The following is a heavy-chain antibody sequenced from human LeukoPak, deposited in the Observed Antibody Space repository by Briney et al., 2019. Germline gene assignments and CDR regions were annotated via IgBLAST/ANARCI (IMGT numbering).Heavy chain of an antibody. CDR2: ISTYNGNT. Sequence: GASVKVSCKASGYTFNSYDISWVRQAPGQGLEWMAWISTYNGNTNYAQKVQGRATMTTDTSTSTAYMELRSLRSDDTAVYYRARVLRYDFWSAYYFDYWGQGTLATVSS. V-gene: IGHV1-18*01. CDR1: GYTFNSYD. CDR3: ARVLRYDFWSAYYFDY. J-gene: IGHJ4*02. D-gene: IGHD3-3*01.